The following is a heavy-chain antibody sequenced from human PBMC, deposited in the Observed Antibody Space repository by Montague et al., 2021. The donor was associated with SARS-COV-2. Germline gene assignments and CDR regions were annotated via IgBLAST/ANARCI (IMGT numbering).Heavy chain of an antibody. V-gene: IGHV4-61*02. J-gene: IGHJ6*03. Sequence: TLSLTCTVSGDSITSNTHYWDWVRQPAGKGLEWNGRLLTSGATNFNPSLKSRLTISRDTSKNEFYLKLSSVTAADTAVYYCARDSPHFDFWRGHYGDKYYMDIWGKGTTVTVS. CDR2: LLTSGAT. D-gene: IGHD3-3*01. CDR1: GDSITSNTHY. CDR3: ARDSPHFDFWRGHYGDKYYMDI.